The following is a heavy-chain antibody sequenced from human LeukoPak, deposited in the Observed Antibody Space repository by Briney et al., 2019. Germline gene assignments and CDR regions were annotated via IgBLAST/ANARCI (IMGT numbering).Heavy chain of an antibody. CDR2: INPNSGGT. Sequence: ASVKVSCKASGYTFTGHYMHWVRQAPGQGLEWMGLINPNSGGTHYAQKFQGRVALTRDTSISTAYMELSRLRSDDTAMYYCARDQVPITAALTNWFDPLGQGTLVTVS. CDR1: GYTFTGHY. J-gene: IGHJ5*02. V-gene: IGHV1-2*02. D-gene: IGHD6-13*01. CDR3: ARDQVPITAALTNWFDP.